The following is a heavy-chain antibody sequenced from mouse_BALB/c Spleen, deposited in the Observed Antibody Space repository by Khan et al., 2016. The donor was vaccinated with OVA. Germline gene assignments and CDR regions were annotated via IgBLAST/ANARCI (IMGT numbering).Heavy chain of an antibody. CDR2: ISNGGSYT. Sequence: EVELVESGGDLVKPGGSLNLSCAASGLNFSSYGMSWLRQTPDKRLEWVATISNGGSYTYFPDSVKGRLTISRDNAKNTLYPQLSSLKSEDTATYYRATLRFTTATDWFACGGKATL. CDR1: GLNFSSYG. J-gene: IGHJ3*01. CDR3: ATLRFTTATDWFAC. V-gene: IGHV5-6*01. D-gene: IGHD1-2*01.